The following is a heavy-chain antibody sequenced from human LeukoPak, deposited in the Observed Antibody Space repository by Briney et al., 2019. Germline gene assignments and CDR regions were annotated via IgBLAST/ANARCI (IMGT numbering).Heavy chain of an antibody. D-gene: IGHD2-15*01. Sequence: GGSLRLSCAASGFTFSSYAMSWVRQAPGKGLEWVSAISGSGGSTYYADSVKGRFTISRDNAKNSLYLQMNSLRAEDTAVYYCAREAYCSGGSCYSTVLDYWGQGTLVTVSS. J-gene: IGHJ4*02. V-gene: IGHV3-23*01. CDR1: GFTFSSYA. CDR3: AREAYCSGGSCYSTVLDY. CDR2: ISGSGGST.